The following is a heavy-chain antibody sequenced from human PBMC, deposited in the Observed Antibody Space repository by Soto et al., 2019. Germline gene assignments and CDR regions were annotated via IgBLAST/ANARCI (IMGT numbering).Heavy chain of an antibody. J-gene: IGHJ3*02. CDR1: GGTFSSYT. CDR2: IIPILGIA. Sequence: QVQLVQSGAEVKKPGSSVKVSCKACGGTFSSYTISWVRQAPGQGLEWMGRIIPILGIANYAQKFQGRVTITADKSTSTAYMELSSLRSEDTAVYYCASRDYGDYEDAFDIWGQGTMVTVSS. D-gene: IGHD4-17*01. V-gene: IGHV1-69*02. CDR3: ASRDYGDYEDAFDI.